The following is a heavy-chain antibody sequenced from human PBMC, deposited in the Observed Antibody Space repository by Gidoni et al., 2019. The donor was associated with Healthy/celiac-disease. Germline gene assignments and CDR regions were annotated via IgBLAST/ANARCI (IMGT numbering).Heavy chain of an antibody. CDR2: IFSNDEK. Sequence: QVTLKESGPVLVKPTETLTLTCPVSGFSLSNARMGVSWIRQPPGKALEWLAHIFSNDEKSYSTSLKSRLTISKDTSKSQVVLTMTNMDPVDTATYYCARIREQWLVRDWFDPWGQGTLVTVSS. J-gene: IGHJ5*02. CDR3: ARIREQWLVRDWFDP. CDR1: GFSLSNARMG. V-gene: IGHV2-26*01. D-gene: IGHD6-19*01.